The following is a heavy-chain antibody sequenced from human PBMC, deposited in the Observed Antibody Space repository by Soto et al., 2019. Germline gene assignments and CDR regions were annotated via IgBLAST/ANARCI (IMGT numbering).Heavy chain of an antibody. D-gene: IGHD2-21*01. Sequence: ASVKVSCKASGYTFASYAISWMRQAPGQGLEWMGWISAYNGNTNYAQKLQGRVTMTRDTSRNTAYMELSSLISEDTAVYYCATPQDSDDCLDSWGQGTLVTVSS. CDR1: GYTFASYA. CDR3: ATPQDSDDCLDS. V-gene: IGHV1-18*01. CDR2: ISAYNGNT. J-gene: IGHJ4*02.